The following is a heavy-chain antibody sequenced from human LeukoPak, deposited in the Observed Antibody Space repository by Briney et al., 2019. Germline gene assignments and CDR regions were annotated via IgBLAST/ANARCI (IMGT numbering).Heavy chain of an antibody. CDR2: IWHDGRNK. CDR3: ARDRGSNDPIDY. D-gene: IGHD2-15*01. Sequence: GGSLRLSCAASGFTFSSYAMSWVRQAPGKGLEWVAVIWHDGRNKYYADSVKGRFTISRDNSKNTLYLQMSSLRAEDTAVYYCARDRGSNDPIDYWGQGTLVTVSS. CDR1: GFTFSSYA. V-gene: IGHV3-33*08. J-gene: IGHJ4*02.